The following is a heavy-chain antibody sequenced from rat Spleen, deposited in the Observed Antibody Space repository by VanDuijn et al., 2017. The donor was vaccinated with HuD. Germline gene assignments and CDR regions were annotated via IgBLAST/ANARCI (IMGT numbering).Heavy chain of an antibody. CDR1: GFTFSDYN. V-gene: IGHV5-7*01. Sequence: EVQLVESGGGLVQPGRSLKLSCAASGFTFSDYNMAWVRQAPKKGLEWVATISYDGSSTYYPDSVKGRFTISRDNAKSTLYLQMNSLRSEDTATYYCTRAPSPDYWGQGVMVTVSS. CDR3: TRAPSPDY. CDR2: ISYDGSST. D-gene: IGHD3-1*01. J-gene: IGHJ2*01.